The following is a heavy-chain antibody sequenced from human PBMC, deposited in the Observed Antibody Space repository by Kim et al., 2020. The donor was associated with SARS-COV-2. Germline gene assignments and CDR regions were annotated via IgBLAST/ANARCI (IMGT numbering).Heavy chain of an antibody. CDR2: ISGSGGST. Sequence: GGSLRLSCAASGFTFSSYAMSWVRQAPGKGLEWVSAISGSGGSTYYADSVKGRFTISRDNSKNTLYLQMNSLRAEDTAVYYCAAGQTTSPYYYYGMDVWGQGTTVTVSS. V-gene: IGHV3-23*01. CDR3: AAGQTTSPYYYYGMDV. J-gene: IGHJ6*02. D-gene: IGHD1-1*01. CDR1: GFTFSSYA.